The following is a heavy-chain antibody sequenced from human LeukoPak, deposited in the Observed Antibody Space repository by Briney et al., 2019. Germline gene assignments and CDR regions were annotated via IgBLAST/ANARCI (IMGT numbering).Heavy chain of an antibody. V-gene: IGHV4-59*01. CDR1: GGSISSYY. J-gene: IGHJ3*02. CDR2: MFHSGRP. D-gene: IGHD4-11*01. CDR3: ARGLPDYSHGDDAFDI. Sequence: ASETLSLTCTVSGGSISSYYWSWFRQPPGKGLEWIGYMFHSGRPNYNPSLKTRVTMSVDTSRNQFSLKVTSVTPADTASYYCARGLPDYSHGDDAFDIWGQGTLVTVSS.